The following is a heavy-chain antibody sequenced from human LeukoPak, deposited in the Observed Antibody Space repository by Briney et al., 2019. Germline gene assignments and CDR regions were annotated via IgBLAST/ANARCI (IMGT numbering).Heavy chain of an antibody. CDR3: AKDFGAAAGFGFDY. V-gene: IGHV3-9*01. Sequence: PGGSLRLSCAASGFTFDDYAMHWVRQAPGEGLEWVSGISWNSGSIGYADSVKGRFTISRDNAKNSLYLQMNSLRAGDTALYYCAKDFGAAAGFGFDYWGQGTLVTVSS. CDR1: GFTFDDYA. J-gene: IGHJ4*02. D-gene: IGHD6-13*01. CDR2: ISWNSGSI.